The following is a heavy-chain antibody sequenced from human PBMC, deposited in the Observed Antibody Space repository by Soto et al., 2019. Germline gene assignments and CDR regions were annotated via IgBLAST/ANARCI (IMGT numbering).Heavy chain of an antibody. CDR1: GYTFTSYG. V-gene: IGHV1-18*01. J-gene: IGHJ3*02. D-gene: IGHD2-21*02. CDR3: ARVDPYCGGDCYYAFDI. Sequence: ASVKVSCKASGYTFTSYGISWVRQAPGQGLEWMGWISAYNGNTNYAQKLQGRVTMTTGTSTSTAYMELRSLRSDDTAVYYCARVDPYCGGDCYYAFDIWGQGTMVTVS. CDR2: ISAYNGNT.